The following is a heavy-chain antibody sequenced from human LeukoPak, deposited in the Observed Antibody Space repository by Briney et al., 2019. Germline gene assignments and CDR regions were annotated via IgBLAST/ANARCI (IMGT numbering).Heavy chain of an antibody. CDR1: GYTLTELS. J-gene: IGHJ3*02. Sequence: ASVKVSCKVSGYTLTELSMHWVRQAPGKGLEWMGGFDPEDGETIYAQKFQGRVTMTEDTSTDTAYMEQSSLRSEDTAVYYCATSNYYDSSAKYAFDIWGQGTMVTVSS. D-gene: IGHD3-22*01. CDR2: FDPEDGET. CDR3: ATSNYYDSSAKYAFDI. V-gene: IGHV1-24*01.